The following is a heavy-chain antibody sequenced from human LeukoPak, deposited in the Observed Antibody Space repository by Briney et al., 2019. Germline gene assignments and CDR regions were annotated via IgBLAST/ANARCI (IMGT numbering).Heavy chain of an antibody. D-gene: IGHD2-8*01. CDR1: GFTFSSYA. J-gene: IGHJ4*02. Sequence: GGSLRPSCAASGFTFSSYAMSWVRQAPGKGLEWVSAISGSGGSTYYADSVKGRFTISRDNSKNTLYLQMNSLRAEDTAVYYCAKGASRPQIGYCTNAVCQNFDYWGQGTLVTVSS. V-gene: IGHV3-23*01. CDR3: AKGASRPQIGYCTNAVCQNFDY. CDR2: ISGSGGST.